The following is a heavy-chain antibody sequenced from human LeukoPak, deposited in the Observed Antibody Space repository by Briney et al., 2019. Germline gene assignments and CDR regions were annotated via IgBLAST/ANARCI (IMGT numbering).Heavy chain of an antibody. Sequence: GASVKVSRKASGYTFTGYYMHWVRQAPGQGLEWMGWINPNSGGTNYAQKFQGRVTMTRDTSISTAYMELSRLRSDDTAVYYCARRGGSFNHHPSSIDYWGQGTLVTVSS. CDR3: ARRGGSFNHHPSSIDY. J-gene: IGHJ4*02. V-gene: IGHV1-2*02. D-gene: IGHD1-26*01. CDR1: GYTFTGYY. CDR2: INPNSGGT.